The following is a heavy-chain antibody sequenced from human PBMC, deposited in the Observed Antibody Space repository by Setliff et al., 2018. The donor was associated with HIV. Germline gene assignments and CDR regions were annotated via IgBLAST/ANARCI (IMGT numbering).Heavy chain of an antibody. CDR1: GGSFSSYG. D-gene: IGHD6-6*01. CDR2: MVPVIGAA. Sequence: GASVKVSCKASGGSFSSYGINWLRQAPGQGLEWMGGMVPVIGAAQYAQKFRGRVTITADRVTSTAYMELTSLTSDDTAVYYCAREVAARPYFDFWGQGTLVTVSS. CDR3: AREVAARPYFDF. V-gene: IGHV1-69*06. J-gene: IGHJ4*02.